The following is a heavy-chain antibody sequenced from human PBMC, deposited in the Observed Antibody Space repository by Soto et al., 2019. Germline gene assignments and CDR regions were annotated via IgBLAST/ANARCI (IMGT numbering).Heavy chain of an antibody. J-gene: IGHJ4*02. CDR1: YGSIRSYY. Sequence: SETLSLTCSVSYGSIRSYYWSWIRQPPGKGLERIGYMYYSGSSNYNTSIRGRATMSVDTSKHQISLKLNSLTAADTVVYYCARLPSLLCSSSCYSFDFWSQGTLVTVSS. V-gene: IGHV4-59*08. CDR2: MYYSGSS. CDR3: ARLPSLLCSSSCYSFDF. D-gene: IGHD6-13*01.